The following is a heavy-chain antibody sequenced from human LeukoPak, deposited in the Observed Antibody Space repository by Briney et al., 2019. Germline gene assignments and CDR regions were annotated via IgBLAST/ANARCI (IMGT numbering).Heavy chain of an antibody. V-gene: IGHV3-21*01. CDR3: AVAAGIYYYYMDV. CDR2: ISSSSSYI. Sequence: GGSLRLSCAASGFTFSSYSMNWVRQAPGKGLEWVSSISSSSSYIYYADSVKGRFTISRDNAKNSLYLQMNSLRAEDTAVYYCAVAAGIYYYYMDVWGKGTTVTVSS. J-gene: IGHJ6*03. CDR1: GFTFSSYS. D-gene: IGHD6-19*01.